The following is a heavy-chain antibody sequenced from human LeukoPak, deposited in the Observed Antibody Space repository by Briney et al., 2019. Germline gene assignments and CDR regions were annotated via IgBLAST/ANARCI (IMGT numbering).Heavy chain of an antibody. Sequence: PSETLSLTCGVSGGSFSGYYWNWIRQPPGKGLEWIGEINHSGSTNYNPSLKSRVTISVDTSKNQFSLKLSSVTAADTAVYYCARNDDLIGYFDYWGQGTLVTVSS. CDR2: INHSGST. J-gene: IGHJ4*02. D-gene: IGHD2-21*01. CDR1: GGSFSGYY. CDR3: ARNDDLIGYFDY. V-gene: IGHV4-34*01.